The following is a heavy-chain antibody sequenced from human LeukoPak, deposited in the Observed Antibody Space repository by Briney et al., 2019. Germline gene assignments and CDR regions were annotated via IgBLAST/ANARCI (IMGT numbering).Heavy chain of an antibody. Sequence: PSETLSLTCTVSGGSITSYYWSWIRQPAGKGLEWIGRIYSSGSTNYNPSLKSRVSMSVDTSKNQFSLKLTSATAADTAVYYCARGGKATVVTMWGQGILVTVSS. V-gene: IGHV4-4*07. CDR1: GGSITSYY. D-gene: IGHD4-23*01. CDR3: ARGGKATVVTM. J-gene: IGHJ4*02. CDR2: IYSSGST.